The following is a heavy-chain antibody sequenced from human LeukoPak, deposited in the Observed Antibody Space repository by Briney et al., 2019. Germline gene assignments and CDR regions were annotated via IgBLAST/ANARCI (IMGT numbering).Heavy chain of an antibody. CDR2: ISSSGSTI. J-gene: IGHJ3*02. Sequence: GGSLRLSCAASGFTFSDYYMSWIRQAPGKGLEWVSYISSSGSTIYYADSVKGRFTISRDNAKNSLYLQMNSLRAEDTAVYYCARDRTMIVVAPGAFDIWGQGTMVTVSS. D-gene: IGHD3-22*01. CDR1: GFTFSDYY. CDR3: ARDRTMIVVAPGAFDI. V-gene: IGHV3-11*04.